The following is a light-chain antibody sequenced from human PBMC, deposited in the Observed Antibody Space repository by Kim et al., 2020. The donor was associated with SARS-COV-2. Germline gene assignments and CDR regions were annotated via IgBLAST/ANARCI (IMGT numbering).Light chain of an antibody. CDR2: GNS. CDR3: QSYDSSLSGSV. J-gene: IGLJ2*01. CDR1: SSNIGAGYD. Sequence: QSVLTQPPSVSGAPGQRVTISCTGSSSNIGAGYDVHWYQQRPGTAPKLLIYGNSNRPSGVPDRYSGSKSGTAASLAITGLQAEEEADYYCQSYDSSLSGSVFGGGTQLTVL. V-gene: IGLV1-40*01.